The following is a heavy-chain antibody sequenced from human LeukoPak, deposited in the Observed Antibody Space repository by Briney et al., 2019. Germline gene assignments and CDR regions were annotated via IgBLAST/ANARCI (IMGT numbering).Heavy chain of an antibody. CDR3: ARFASGGSYFDY. J-gene: IGHJ4*02. CDR1: GGSIGSSDYY. Sequence: PSETLSLTCSVSGGSIGSSDYYWGWIRQPPGKGLEWIGSIYYTGSTYYNPSLKSRVTISVDTSKNQFSLKLSSVTAADTAVYYCARFASGGSYFDYWGQGTLVTVSS. CDR2: IYYTGST. D-gene: IGHD3-16*01. V-gene: IGHV4-39*01.